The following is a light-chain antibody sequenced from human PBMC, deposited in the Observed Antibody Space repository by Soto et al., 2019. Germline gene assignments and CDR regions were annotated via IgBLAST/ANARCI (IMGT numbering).Light chain of an antibody. CDR2: EVS. V-gene: IGLV2-14*03. CDR1: SNDVGAYDF. J-gene: IGLJ3*02. Sequence: QSVLTQPASVSGSPGQSITIPCTGTSNDVGAYDFVSWYQQHPGKAPKLTIYEVSDRPSGVSNRFSGSKSGNTASLTISGLQAEDEADYHCTSYTPRNTRVFGGGTKVTVL. CDR3: TSYTPRNTRV.